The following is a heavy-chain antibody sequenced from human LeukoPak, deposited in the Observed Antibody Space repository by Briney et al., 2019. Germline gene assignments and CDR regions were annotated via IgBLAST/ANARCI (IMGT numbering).Heavy chain of an antibody. CDR1: GFTFSSYG. V-gene: IGHV3-33*01. CDR2: IWYDGSKK. CDR3: ARDKGIVGATIDY. J-gene: IGHJ4*02. D-gene: IGHD1-26*01. Sequence: GRTLRLSCAASGFTFSSYGMHWVRQAPGKGLEWVAVIWYDGSKKYYADSVKGRFTISRDNSKNTLYLQMNSLRAEDTAVYYCARDKGIVGATIDYWGQGTLVTVSS.